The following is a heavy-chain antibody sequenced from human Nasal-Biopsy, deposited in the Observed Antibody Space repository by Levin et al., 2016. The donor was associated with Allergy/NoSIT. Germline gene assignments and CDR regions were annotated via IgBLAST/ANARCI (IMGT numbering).Heavy chain of an antibody. CDR1: GGSISSSNSF. Sequence: SETLSLTCSVSGGSISSSNSFWGWIRQPPGKGLEWIGTIFYSGTTYYNPSLESRVTMSVDTSKNQFSLKLISVTAADTAVYYCARQDATVTVPGFPPSYRFDYWGLGALVTVSS. CDR2: IFYSGTT. J-gene: IGHJ4*02. D-gene: IGHD4-17*01. V-gene: IGHV4-39*01. CDR3: ARQDATVTVPGFPPSYRFDY.